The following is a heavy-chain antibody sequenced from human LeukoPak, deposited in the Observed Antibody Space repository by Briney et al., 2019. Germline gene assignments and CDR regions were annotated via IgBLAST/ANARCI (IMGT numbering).Heavy chain of an antibody. CDR3: ATVSMGDSSGYPYYFDY. CDR1: GYTFTSYG. J-gene: IGHJ4*02. CDR2: ISSYNGNT. D-gene: IGHD3-22*01. V-gene: IGHV1-18*01. Sequence: ASVKVSCKASGYTFTSYGISWVRQAPGQGLEWMGWISSYNGNTNYAQKLQGRVTMTEDTSTDTAYMELSSLRSEDTAVYYCATVSMGDSSGYPYYFDYWGQGTLVTVSS.